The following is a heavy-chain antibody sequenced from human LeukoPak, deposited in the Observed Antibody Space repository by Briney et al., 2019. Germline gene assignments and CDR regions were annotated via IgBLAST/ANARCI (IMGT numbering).Heavy chain of an antibody. CDR3: ARGGDGYIPFGS. J-gene: IGHJ4*02. CDR1: GGSISSHY. D-gene: IGHD5-24*01. Sequence: PSETLSLTCTVSGGSISSHYWSWIRQPPGRGLEWIAYIYYSGSTNYNPSLKSRVTISLDTSKNQFSLKLTSVTAADTAVYYCARGGDGYIPFGSWGQGTLVTVSS. V-gene: IGHV4-59*11. CDR2: IYYSGST.